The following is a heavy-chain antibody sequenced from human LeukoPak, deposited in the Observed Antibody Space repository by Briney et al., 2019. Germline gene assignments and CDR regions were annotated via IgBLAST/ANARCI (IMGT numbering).Heavy chain of an antibody. V-gene: IGHV3-23*01. J-gene: IGHJ4*02. CDR2: ISDSGGRT. CDR3: AKRGVVVRVILVGFHKEAYYFDS. CDR1: GITLSNYG. Sequence: GGSLRLSCVVSGITLSNYGMSWVRQAPGKGLEWVAGISDSGGRTNYADSVKGRFTISRDSPKNTLYLQMNSLRAEDTAVYFCAKRGVVVRVILVGFHKEAYYFDSWGQGALVTVSS. D-gene: IGHD3-10*01.